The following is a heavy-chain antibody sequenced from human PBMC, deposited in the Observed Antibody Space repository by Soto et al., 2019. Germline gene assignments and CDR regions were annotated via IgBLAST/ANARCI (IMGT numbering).Heavy chain of an antibody. CDR1: GGTFSSYA. CDR3: ARATRVVAGPYYFDY. J-gene: IGHJ4*02. Sequence: ASVKVSCKASGGTFSSYAISWVRQAPGQGLEWMGGIIPIFGTANYAQKFQGRVTMTRNTSISTAYMELSSLRSEDTAVYYCARATRVVAGPYYFDYWGQGTLVTVSS. CDR2: IIPIFGTA. V-gene: IGHV1-69*05. D-gene: IGHD2-15*01.